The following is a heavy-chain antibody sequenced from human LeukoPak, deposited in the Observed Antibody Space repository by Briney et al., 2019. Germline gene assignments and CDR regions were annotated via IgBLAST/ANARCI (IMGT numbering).Heavy chain of an antibody. V-gene: IGHV4-39*01. CDR2: IFHSGST. D-gene: IGHD5-24*01. J-gene: IGHJ4*02. CDR1: GGSITSSSYY. CDR3: ARREDGYNEYFFDY. Sequence: SETLSLTCTVSGGSITSSSYYWLWIRQPPGKGLGWIGSIFHSGSTYYNASLKSRVTISVDTSRNQFSLKLSSVTAADTAVYYCARREDGYNEYFFDYWGQGTLVTVSS.